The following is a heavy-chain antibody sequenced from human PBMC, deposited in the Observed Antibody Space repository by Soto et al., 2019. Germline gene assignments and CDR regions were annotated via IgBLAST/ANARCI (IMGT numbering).Heavy chain of an antibody. D-gene: IGHD3-10*01. V-gene: IGHV1-46*03. CDR3: STHMIRGGA. CDR2: INPSGGAA. J-gene: IGHJ4*02. CDR1: GYTFTNYY. Sequence: QVQLVQSGSEVKKPGASVKISCKTSGYTFTNYYIHWVRRAPGQGLQWMGLINPSGGAAEYAQDFQGRVFLTRDTSTSTAYMELSSLRSEDTAMYYCSTHMIRGGAWGQGTLVTVSS.